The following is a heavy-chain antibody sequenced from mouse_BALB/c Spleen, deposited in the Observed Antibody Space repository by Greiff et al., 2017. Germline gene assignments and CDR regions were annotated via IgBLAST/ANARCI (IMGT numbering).Heavy chain of an antibody. CDR3: ARSSKPGWCAY. CDR2: INPSNGGT. D-gene: IGHD1-3*01. Sequence: QVQLQQSGAELVKPGASVKLSCKASGYTFTSYYMYWVKQRPGQGLEWIGEINPSNGGTNFNEKFKSKATLTVDKSSSTAYMQLSSLTSEASAVYYCARSSKPGWCAYWGQGTLVTVSA. J-gene: IGHJ3*01. V-gene: IGHV1S81*02. CDR1: GYTFTSYY.